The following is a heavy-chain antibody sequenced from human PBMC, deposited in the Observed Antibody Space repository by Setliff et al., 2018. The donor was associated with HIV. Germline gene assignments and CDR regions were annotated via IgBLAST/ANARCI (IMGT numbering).Heavy chain of an antibody. V-gene: IGHV3-30*12. Sequence: PGGSLRLSCAASGFSFRNYGMHWVRQAPGKGLEWVAFISYDGSDRYYGDSVRGRFTISRDNSKNTLYLQMNSLRAEDTAVYYCAKDYSSGWFDYWGQGTLVTVSS. D-gene: IGHD6-19*01. J-gene: IGHJ4*02. CDR1: GFSFRNYG. CDR3: AKDYSSGWFDY. CDR2: ISYDGSDR.